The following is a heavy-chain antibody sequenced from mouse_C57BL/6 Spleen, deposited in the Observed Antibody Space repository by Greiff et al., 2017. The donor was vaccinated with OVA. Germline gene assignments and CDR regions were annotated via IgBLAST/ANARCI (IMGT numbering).Heavy chain of an antibody. CDR2: FHPYNDDT. D-gene: IGHD1-1*01. CDR1: GYTFTTYP. CDR3: ARNYYGSSYVGFAY. V-gene: IGHV1-47*01. Sequence: QVHVKQSGAELVKPGASVKMSCKASGYTFTTYPIEWMKQNHGKSLEWIGNFHPYNDDTKYNEKFKGKATLTVEKSSSTVYLELSRLTSDDSAVYYCARNYYGSSYVGFAYWGQGTLVTVSA. J-gene: IGHJ3*01.